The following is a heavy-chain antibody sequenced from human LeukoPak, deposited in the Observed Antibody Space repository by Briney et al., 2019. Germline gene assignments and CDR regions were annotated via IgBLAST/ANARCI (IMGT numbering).Heavy chain of an antibody. CDR3: ARLSTVTTSFDY. CDR2: IYTSGTT. V-gene: IGHV4-4*07. D-gene: IGHD4-17*01. Sequence: SETLSLTCTVSGGSISSYYWSWIRQPAGKGLEWIGRIYTSGTTHYNPPLKSRVTMSVDTSKNQFSLKLSSVTAADTAVYYCARLSTVTTSFDYWGHGTLVTVSS. J-gene: IGHJ4*01. CDR1: GGSISSYY.